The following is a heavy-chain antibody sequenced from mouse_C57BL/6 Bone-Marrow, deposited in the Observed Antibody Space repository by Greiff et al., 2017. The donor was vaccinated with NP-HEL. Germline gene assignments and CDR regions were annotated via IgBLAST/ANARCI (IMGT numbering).Heavy chain of an antibody. CDR2: ISDGGSYT. J-gene: IGHJ2*01. V-gene: IGHV5-4*03. D-gene: IGHD2-4*01. Sequence: EVMLVESGGGLVKPGGSLKLSCAASGFTFSSYAMSWVRQTPEKRLEWVATISDGGSYTYYPDNGKGRFTISRDNAKNNLYLQMSHLKSEDTAMYYCARAMITTGYYFDYWGQGTTLTVSS. CDR3: ARAMITTGYYFDY. CDR1: GFTFSSYA.